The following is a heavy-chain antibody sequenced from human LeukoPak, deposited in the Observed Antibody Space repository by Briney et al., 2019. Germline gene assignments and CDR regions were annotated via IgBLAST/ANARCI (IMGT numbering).Heavy chain of an antibody. CDR1: GGSISSYY. CDR3: ARGDTIFGVVFDY. J-gene: IGHJ4*02. CDR2: IYYSGST. V-gene: IGHV4-59*01. Sequence: PSETLSLTCTVSGGSISSYYWSWIRQPPGKGLEWIGYIYYSGSTNYNPSLKSRVTISVDTSKNQFSLKLSSVTAADTAVYYCARGDTIFGVVFDYWGQGILVTVSS. D-gene: IGHD3-3*01.